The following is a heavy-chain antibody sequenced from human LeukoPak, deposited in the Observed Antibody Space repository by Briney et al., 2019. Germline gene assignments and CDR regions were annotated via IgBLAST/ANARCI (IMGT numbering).Heavy chain of an antibody. Sequence: SETLSLTCTVSGGSISTYYWSWIRQPPGKGLEWIGYIHYSGTTNYNPSLKSRVTISVDTSKNQFSLKLSSVTAADTAVYYCARHDVLTGYQEPFFDYWGQGALVTVSS. CDR1: GGSISTYY. CDR3: ARHDVLTGYQEPFFDY. D-gene: IGHD3-9*01. CDR2: IHYSGTT. J-gene: IGHJ4*02. V-gene: IGHV4-59*08.